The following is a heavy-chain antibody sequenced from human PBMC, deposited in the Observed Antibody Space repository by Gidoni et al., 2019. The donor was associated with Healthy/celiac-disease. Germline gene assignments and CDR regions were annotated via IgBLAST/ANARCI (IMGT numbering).Heavy chain of an antibody. CDR1: GFTFSSYA. CDR2: ISYDGSNK. CDR3: ARTLRQQLVPYYYYGMDV. D-gene: IGHD6-13*01. V-gene: IGHV3-30-3*01. J-gene: IGHJ6*02. Sequence: QVQLVEPGGGVVQPGRSLRLSCAASGFTFSSYAMHWVRQAPGKGLEWVAVISYDGSNKYYADSVKGRFTISRDNSKNTLYLQMNSLRAEDTAVYYCARTLRQQLVPYYYYGMDVWGQGTTVTVSS.